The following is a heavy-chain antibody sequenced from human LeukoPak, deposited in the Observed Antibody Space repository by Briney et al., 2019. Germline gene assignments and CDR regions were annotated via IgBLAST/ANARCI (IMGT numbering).Heavy chain of an antibody. J-gene: IGHJ4*02. Sequence: SETLSLTCTVSGGSISSGDYYWSWIRQPPGKGLEWIGYIYYSGSTYYNPSLKSRVTISVDTSKNQFSLKLSSVTAADTAVYYCARVWVPAALAFDYWGQGTLVTVSS. V-gene: IGHV4-30-4*02. CDR1: GGSISSGDYY. CDR2: IYYSGST. CDR3: ARVWVPAALAFDY. D-gene: IGHD2-2*01.